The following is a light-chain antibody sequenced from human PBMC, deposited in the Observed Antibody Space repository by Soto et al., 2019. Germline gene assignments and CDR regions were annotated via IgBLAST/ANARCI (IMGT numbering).Light chain of an antibody. Sequence: QSALTQPASVSGSPGQSITISCTGTSSDVGGYNYVSWYQQHPGKAPKLMIYEVSNRPSGVYNRLSGSKSGNTASLTISGLQAEDEDDCYCSSYTSSSTRVFGGRTKLTVL. V-gene: IGLV2-14*01. CDR2: EVS. CDR3: SSYTSSSTRV. J-gene: IGLJ3*02. CDR1: SSDVGGYNY.